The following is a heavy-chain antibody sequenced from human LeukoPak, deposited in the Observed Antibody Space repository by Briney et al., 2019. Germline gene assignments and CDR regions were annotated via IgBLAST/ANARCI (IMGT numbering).Heavy chain of an antibody. CDR2: FDPEDGET. CDR1: RYTLTDLS. D-gene: IGHD3-16*01. Sequence: ASVKVSCKVSRYTLTDLSIYWVRQAPGKGLELLGRFDPEDGETIYGQQFQGRVTLTEDTSTDSAYMDLKNLRSEETAVYYCATGIMIPVGFDYWGQGPLVTVSS. V-gene: IGHV1-24*01. CDR3: ATGIMIPVGFDY. J-gene: IGHJ4*02.